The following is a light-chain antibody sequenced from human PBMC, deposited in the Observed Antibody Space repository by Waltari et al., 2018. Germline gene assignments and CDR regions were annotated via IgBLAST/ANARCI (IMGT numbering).Light chain of an antibody. CDR3: QKYGTLPAT. V-gene: IGKV3-20*01. Sequence: SCRASQSISKYLAWYQQKPGQAPTLLIFDASSRATGIPDRFSGSGSGTDFSLTISILEPEDVAVYYCQKYGTLPATFGQGTKVEIK. CDR2: DAS. J-gene: IGKJ1*01. CDR1: QSISKY.